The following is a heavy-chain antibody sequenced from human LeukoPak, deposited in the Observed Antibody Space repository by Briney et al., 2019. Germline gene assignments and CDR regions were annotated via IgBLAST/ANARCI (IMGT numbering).Heavy chain of an antibody. CDR2: ISISGDST. CDR1: GFTFSSYS. CDR3: AKEGYNYGRYYYGMDV. V-gene: IGHV3-23*01. D-gene: IGHD5-18*01. Sequence: LGGSLRLSCAASGFTFSSYSMNWVRQAPGKGLEWVSAISISGDSTYYADSVKGRFTISRDNSKNTLYLQMNSLRAEDTALYYCAKEGYNYGRYYYGMDVWGQGTTVTVSS. J-gene: IGHJ6*02.